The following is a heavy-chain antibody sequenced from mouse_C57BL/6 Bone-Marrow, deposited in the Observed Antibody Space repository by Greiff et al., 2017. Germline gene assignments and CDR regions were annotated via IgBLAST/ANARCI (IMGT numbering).Heavy chain of an antibody. Sequence: EVQLQQSGPELVKPGASVKISCKASGYSFTGYYMHWVKQSPEKSLEWIGEINPSTGGPTYNQKFKAQAPLTVAKSSSTAYMPLKSLTSEDYAVDYCAINYYGSSGNYWGQGTTLTVSS. CDR2: INPSTGGP. V-gene: IGHV1-42*01. CDR3: AINYYGSSGNY. CDR1: GYSFTGYY. D-gene: IGHD1-1*01. J-gene: IGHJ2*01.